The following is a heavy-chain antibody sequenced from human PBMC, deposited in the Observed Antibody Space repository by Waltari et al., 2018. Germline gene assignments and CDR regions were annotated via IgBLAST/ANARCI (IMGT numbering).Heavy chain of an antibody. J-gene: IGHJ4*02. V-gene: IGHV4-59*01. CDR3: ARGPSWDFWSGYLDY. CDR2: IYYSGST. Sequence: QVQLQESGPGLVKPSETLSLTCTVSGGSISSYYWSWIRQPPGKGLEWIGYIYYSGSTNYNPSLKSRVTISVDTSKNQFSLKLSSVTAADTAVYYCARGPSWDFWSGYLDYWGQGTLVTVSS. CDR1: GGSISSYY. D-gene: IGHD3-3*01.